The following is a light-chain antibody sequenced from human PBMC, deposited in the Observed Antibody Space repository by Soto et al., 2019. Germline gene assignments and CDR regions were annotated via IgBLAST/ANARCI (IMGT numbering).Light chain of an antibody. J-gene: IGLJ3*02. Sequence: QSVLTQPPSVSGAPGQRVTISCTGSSSNIGAGSDVHWYQQVPGTAPKLLVYGSYNRPSGVPDRFSGSKSGTSASLAISGLRAEDEADYFCAAWGDRLNTWVFGGGTKVTVL. V-gene: IGLV1-40*01. CDR3: AAWGDRLNTWV. CDR2: GSY. CDR1: SSNIGAGSD.